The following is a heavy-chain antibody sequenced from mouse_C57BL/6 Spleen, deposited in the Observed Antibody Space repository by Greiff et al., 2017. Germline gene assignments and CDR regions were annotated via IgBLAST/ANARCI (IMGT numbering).Heavy chain of an antibody. Sequence: EVKLQESGPGLVKPSQSLSLTCSVTGYSITSGYYWNWIRQFPGNKLEWMGYISYDGSNNYNPSLKNRISITRDTSKNQFFLKLNSVTTEDTATYYGASPLYYSNYDWYFDVWGTGTTVTVSS. CDR3: ASPLYYSNYDWYFDV. V-gene: IGHV3-6*01. J-gene: IGHJ1*03. D-gene: IGHD2-5*01. CDR1: GYSITSGYY. CDR2: ISYDGSN.